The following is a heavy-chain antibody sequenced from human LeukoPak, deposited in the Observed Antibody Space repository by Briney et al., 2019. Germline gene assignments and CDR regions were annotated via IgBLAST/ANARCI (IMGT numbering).Heavy chain of an antibody. CDR2: IYTSGNT. V-gene: IGHV3-66*01. Sequence: GRSLRLSCAASGFTVSGNYMSWVRQAPGKGPEWVSVIYTSGNTYYADSVKGRFTISRDTSKNTLSLQMNGLRAEDTAFYYCARMVYYYDSSGYNYYFHKWGQGTLVTVSS. CDR1: GFTVSGNY. J-gene: IGHJ4*02. D-gene: IGHD3-22*01. CDR3: ARMVYYYDSSGYNYYFHK.